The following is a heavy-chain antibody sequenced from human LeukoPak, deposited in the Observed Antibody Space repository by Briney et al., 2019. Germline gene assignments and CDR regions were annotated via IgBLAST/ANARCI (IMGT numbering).Heavy chain of an antibody. V-gene: IGHV4-61*01. CDR1: GGSVSSGNYY. CDR3: ARSIAARF. D-gene: IGHD6-6*01. Sequence: SETLSLTCTVSGGSVSSGNYYWSWIRQPPGKGLDWIGYIYYSGSTNYNPSLKSRVTISVDTSKNQFSLKLSSVTAADTAVYYCARSIAARFWGQGTLVTVSS. J-gene: IGHJ4*02. CDR2: IYYSGST.